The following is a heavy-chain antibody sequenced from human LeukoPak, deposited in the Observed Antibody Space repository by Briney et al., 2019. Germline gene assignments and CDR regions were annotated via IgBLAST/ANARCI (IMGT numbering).Heavy chain of an antibody. Sequence: GGSLRLSCAASGFTVSSNYMSWVRQAPGKGLEWVSVIYSGGSTYYADSVKGRCTISRDNSKNTLYLQLNSLRAEETAVYYCASGSGSYRTPYYYMDVWGTETTVTVSS. CDR3: ASGSGSYRTPYYYMDV. J-gene: IGHJ6*03. D-gene: IGHD3-10*01. CDR1: GFTVSSNY. V-gene: IGHV3-53*01. CDR2: IYSGGST.